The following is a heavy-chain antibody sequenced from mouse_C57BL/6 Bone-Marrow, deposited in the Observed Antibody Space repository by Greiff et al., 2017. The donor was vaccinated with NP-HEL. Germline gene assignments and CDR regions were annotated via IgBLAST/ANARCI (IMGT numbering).Heavy chain of an antibody. Sequence: EVQLVESGPELVKPGASVKISCKASGYSFTGYYMNWVKQSPEKSLEWIGEINPSTGGTTYNQKFKAKATLTVDKSSSTAYMQLKSLTSEDSAVYYCARERFAYWGQGTLVTVSA. CDR3: ARERFAY. J-gene: IGHJ3*01. V-gene: IGHV1-42*01. CDR1: GYSFTGYY. CDR2: INPSTGGT.